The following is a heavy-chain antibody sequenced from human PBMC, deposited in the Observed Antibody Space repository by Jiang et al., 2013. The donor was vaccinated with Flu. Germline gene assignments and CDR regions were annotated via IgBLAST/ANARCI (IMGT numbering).Heavy chain of an antibody. J-gene: IGHJ4*02. D-gene: IGHD1-26*01. CDR3: ARHHSGSYSRKDFDY. CDR1: GGSISSSSYY. Sequence: LVKPSETLSLTCTVSGGSISSSSYYWGWIRQPPGKGLEWIGSIYYSGSTYYNPSLKSRVTISVHTSKNQFSLKLSSVTAADTAVYYCARHHSGSYSRKDFDYWGQGTLVTVSS. V-gene: IGHV4-39*07. CDR2: IYYSGST.